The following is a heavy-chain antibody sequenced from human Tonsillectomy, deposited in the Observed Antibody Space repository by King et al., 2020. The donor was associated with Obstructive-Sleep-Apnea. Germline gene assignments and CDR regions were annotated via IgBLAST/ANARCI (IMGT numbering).Heavy chain of an antibody. CDR1: GYTFIDYY. V-gene: IGHV1-2*02. CDR3: TRAGTFRNGAQTWFDP. J-gene: IGHJ5*02. Sequence: VQLVQSGAEVKKPGASVKVSCKASGYTFIDYYMHWVRQAPGQGLEWMGWINPKSGGTNYAEEFQGRVTVTKDTSISTAYMELSSLGYDDTAVYYCTRAGTFRNGAQTWFDPWGQGTQVTVSS. D-gene: IGHD6-19*01. CDR2: INPKSGGT.